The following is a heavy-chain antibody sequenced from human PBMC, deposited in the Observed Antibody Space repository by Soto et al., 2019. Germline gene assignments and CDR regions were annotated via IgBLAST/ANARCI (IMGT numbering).Heavy chain of an antibody. Sequence: QVQLQESGPGLVKPSETLSLTCTVSGGSISSYYWSWIRQPPGKGLEWIGYIYYSGSTNYNPSLKSRVTISVDTSKNQFSLKLSSVTAADTAVYYCARAKSSGYYYLNWGQGTLVTVSS. CDR1: GGSISSYY. J-gene: IGHJ4*02. D-gene: IGHD3-22*01. V-gene: IGHV4-59*01. CDR2: IYYSGST. CDR3: ARAKSSGYYYLN.